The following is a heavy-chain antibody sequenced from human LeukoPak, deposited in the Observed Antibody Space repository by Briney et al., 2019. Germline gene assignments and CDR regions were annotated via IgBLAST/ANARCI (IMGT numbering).Heavy chain of an antibody. J-gene: IGHJ5*02. CDR3: ARLGIGNWFDP. CDR2: ISSSSSYI. D-gene: IGHD2-21*01. Sequence: GGSLRLSCAASGFTVSSYPMSWVRQAPGKGLEWLSSISSSSSYIYYADSVKGRFTISRDNAKNSLYLQMNSLRAEDTAVYYCARLGIGNWFDPWGQGTLVTVSS. CDR1: GFTVSSYP. V-gene: IGHV3-21*01.